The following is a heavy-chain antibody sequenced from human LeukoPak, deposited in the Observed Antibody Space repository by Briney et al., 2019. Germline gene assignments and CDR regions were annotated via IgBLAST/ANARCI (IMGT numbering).Heavy chain of an antibody. CDR3: AKSRVSSWGAIDY. J-gene: IGHJ4*02. Sequence: GGSLRLSCAASGFTVSSNYMSWVRQAPGKGLEWVSVIYSGGSTYYADSVKGRFTISRDNSKNILYLQMNSLRVEDTAVYYCAKSRVSSWGAIDYWGQGTLLTVSS. D-gene: IGHD6-13*01. V-gene: IGHV3-53*01. CDR2: IYSGGST. CDR1: GFTVSSNY.